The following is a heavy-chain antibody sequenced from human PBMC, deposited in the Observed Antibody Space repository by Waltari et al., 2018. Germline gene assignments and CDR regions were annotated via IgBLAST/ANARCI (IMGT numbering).Heavy chain of an antibody. CDR3: AKDRQDAFDI. CDR1: GYSISSGYY. V-gene: IGHV4-38-2*02. CDR2: IYHSGST. Sequence: QVQLQESGPGLVKPSETLSLTCAVSGYSISSGYYWGWIRQPPGKGLEWIGSIYHSGSTYYNPSLKSRVTISVDTSKNTLYLQMNSLRAEDTAVYYCAKDRQDAFDIWGQGTMVTVSS. J-gene: IGHJ3*02.